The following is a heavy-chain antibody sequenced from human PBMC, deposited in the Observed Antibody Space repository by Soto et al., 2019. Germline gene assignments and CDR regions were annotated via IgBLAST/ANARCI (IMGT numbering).Heavy chain of an antibody. Sequence: LSLTCTVSGGSISSGDYYWSWIRQPPGKGLEWIGYIYYSGSTYYNPSLKSRVTISVDTSKNQFSLKLSSVTAADTAVYYCARDPGGSGMDVWGQGTTVTVSS. CDR1: GGSISSGDYY. J-gene: IGHJ6*02. CDR3: ARDPGGSGMDV. V-gene: IGHV4-30-4*01. D-gene: IGHD3-10*01. CDR2: IYYSGST.